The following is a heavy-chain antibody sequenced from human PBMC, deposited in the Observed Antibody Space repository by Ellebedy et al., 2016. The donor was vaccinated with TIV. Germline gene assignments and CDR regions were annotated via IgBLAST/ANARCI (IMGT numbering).Heavy chain of an antibody. CDR3: AREREGTVTTRGPGDP. CDR2: IYSGGHT. Sequence: GESLKISXAASGFTVSSSYMSWVRQAPGKGLEWVSVIYSGGHTYYADSVKDRFTISRDNSKNILYLQMNSLRAEDTAVYYCAREREGTVTTRGPGDPWGQGTLVTVSS. J-gene: IGHJ5*02. D-gene: IGHD4-17*01. V-gene: IGHV3-66*01. CDR1: GFTVSSSY.